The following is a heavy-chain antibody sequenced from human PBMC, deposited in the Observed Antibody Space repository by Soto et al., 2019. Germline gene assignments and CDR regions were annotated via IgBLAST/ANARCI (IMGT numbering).Heavy chain of an antibody. CDR3: AKDAVSGDGIWLLDS. CDR1: GFTFTNYA. V-gene: IGHV3-23*01. D-gene: IGHD4-17*01. CDR2: LLRSGSTT. J-gene: IGHJ4*02. Sequence: LRLSCVASGFTFTNYAMTWARQAPGKGLEWVSSLLRSGSTTYYADSVKGRFTISSDISANSLYLQMDSLRAEDTAVYYCAKDAVSGDGIWLLDSWGQGTVVTVSS.